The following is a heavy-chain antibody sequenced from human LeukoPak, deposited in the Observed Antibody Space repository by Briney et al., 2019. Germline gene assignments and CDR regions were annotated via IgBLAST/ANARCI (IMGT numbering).Heavy chain of an antibody. CDR1: GDSVSSINGA. V-gene: IGHV6-1*01. D-gene: IGHD6-19*01. CDR2: TYYRSKWYS. Sequence: SQTLSLTCAISGDSVSSINGAWNWVRQSPSRGLEWLGRTYYRSKWYSDYAVPIQGRMSINPDTSKNQFTLHLFSVTPDDTPVYYCARDVATTGWYTFDYLGHGIRVTVSS. J-gene: IGHJ4*01. CDR3: ARDVATTGWYTFDY.